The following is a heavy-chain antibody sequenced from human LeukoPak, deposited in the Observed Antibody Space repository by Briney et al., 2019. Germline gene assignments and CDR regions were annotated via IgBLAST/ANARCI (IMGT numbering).Heavy chain of an antibody. V-gene: IGHV1-24*01. CDR3: ATGPGNYQSGYYYYGMDV. CDR1: GYTLTELS. J-gene: IGHJ6*02. D-gene: IGHD1-14*01. CDR2: FDPEDGET. Sequence: ASVKVSCKVSGYTLTELSMHWVRQAPGKGLEWMGGFDPEDGETIYAQKFQGRVTMTEDTSTDTAYMELSSLRSEDTAVYYCATGPGNYQSGYYYYGMDVWGQGTTVTVSS.